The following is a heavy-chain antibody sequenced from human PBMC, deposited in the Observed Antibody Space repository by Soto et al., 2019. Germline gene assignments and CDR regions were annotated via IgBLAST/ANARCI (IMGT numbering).Heavy chain of an antibody. CDR3: ARYKSNYYYGMDV. D-gene: IGHD1-20*01. Sequence: PSETLSLTCTVSGGSISSYYWSWIRQPPGKGLEWIGYIYYSRLTNYTPPLKSRVTIPVHTSKNQFSLKLSSVTAADTAVYYCARYKSNYYYGMDVWGQGTTVTVSS. CDR2: IYYSRLT. J-gene: IGHJ6*02. V-gene: IGHV4-59*01. CDR1: GGSISSYY.